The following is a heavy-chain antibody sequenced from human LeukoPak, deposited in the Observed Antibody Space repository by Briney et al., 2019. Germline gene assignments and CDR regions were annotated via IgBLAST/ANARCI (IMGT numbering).Heavy chain of an antibody. V-gene: IGHV3-30-3*01. CDR2: ISYDGSNK. J-gene: IGHJ4*02. CDR1: GFTFSSYA. Sequence: GGSLRLSCAASGFTFSSYAMHWVRQAPGKGLEWVAVISYDGSNKYYADSVKGRFTISRDNSKNTLYLQMNSLRAEDTAVYYCARDRPSRSSSPFYWGQGTLVTVSS. D-gene: IGHD6-13*01. CDR3: ARDRPSRSSSPFY.